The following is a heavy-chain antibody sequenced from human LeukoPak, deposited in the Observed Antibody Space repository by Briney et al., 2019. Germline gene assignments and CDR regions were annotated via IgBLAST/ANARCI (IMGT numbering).Heavy chain of an antibody. J-gene: IGHJ4*02. Sequence: SETLSLTCTVSGGSISSSSYYWGWIRQPPGKGLGWIGSIYYSGSTHYNPSLKSRVTISVDTSKNQFSLKLSSVTAADTAVYYCARYSGSYVLGFDYWGQGTLVTVSS. CDR3: ARYSGSYVLGFDY. CDR2: IYYSGST. CDR1: GGSISSSSYY. D-gene: IGHD1-26*01. V-gene: IGHV4-39*07.